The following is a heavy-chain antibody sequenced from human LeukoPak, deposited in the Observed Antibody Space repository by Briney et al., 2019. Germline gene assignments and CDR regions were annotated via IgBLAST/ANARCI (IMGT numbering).Heavy chain of an antibody. CDR2: ISYDGSNK. Sequence: GGSLRLSCAASGFTFSSYGMHWVRQAPGKGLEWVAVISYDGSNKYYADSVKGRFTISRDNSKNMLYLQMNSLRAEDTAVYYCAKDVLRGYYGMDVWGKGTTVTVSS. D-gene: IGHD2/OR15-2a*01. V-gene: IGHV3-30*18. J-gene: IGHJ6*04. CDR1: GFTFSSYG. CDR3: AKDVLRGYYGMDV.